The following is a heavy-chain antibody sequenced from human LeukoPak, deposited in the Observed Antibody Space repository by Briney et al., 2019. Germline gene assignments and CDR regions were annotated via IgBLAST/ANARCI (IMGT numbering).Heavy chain of an antibody. CDR3: ARSLSGSYDY. V-gene: IGHV4-34*01. CDR2: INHSGST. CDR1: GGSFSGYY. Sequence: SETLSLTCAVYGGSFSGYYWSWIRQPPGKGLEWIGEINHSGSTNYNPSLKSRVTISVDTSKNQFSLKLSSVTAADTAVYYCARSLSGSYDYWGQGTLVTVSS. J-gene: IGHJ4*02. D-gene: IGHD1-26*01.